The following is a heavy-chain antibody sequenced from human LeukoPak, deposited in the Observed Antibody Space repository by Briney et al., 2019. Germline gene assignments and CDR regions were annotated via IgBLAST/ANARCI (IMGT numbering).Heavy chain of an antibody. CDR2: ISYDGSNK. CDR1: GFTFSSYA. Sequence: QPGGSLRLSCAASGFTFSSYAMHWVRRAPAKGWEGWPFISYDGSNKYYADSVKGRFTISRDNSKNTLYLQMNSLRAEDTAVYYCARTRGYSYGYVDYWGQGTLVTVSS. D-gene: IGHD5-18*01. J-gene: IGHJ4*02. V-gene: IGHV3-30-3*01. CDR3: ARTRGYSYGYVDY.